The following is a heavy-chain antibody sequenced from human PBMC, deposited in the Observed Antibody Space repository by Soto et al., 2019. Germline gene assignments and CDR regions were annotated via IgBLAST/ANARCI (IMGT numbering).Heavy chain of an antibody. CDR2: ISSSSSTI. CDR3: ARYVGGPRHYYMDV. V-gene: IGHV3-48*01. Sequence: EVQLVESGGGLVQPGGSLRLSCAASGFTSSSYSMNWVRQAPGKGLEWVSYISSSSSTIYYADYVKGRFTISRDNAKNSLYMQMKSLTAEDTAVYYCARYVGGPRHYYMDVWGKGTTVTVSS. CDR1: GFTSSSYS. J-gene: IGHJ6*03. D-gene: IGHD2-15*01.